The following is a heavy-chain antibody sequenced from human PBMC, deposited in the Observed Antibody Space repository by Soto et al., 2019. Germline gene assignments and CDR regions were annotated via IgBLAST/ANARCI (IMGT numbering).Heavy chain of an antibody. CDR2: INPSLRMS. D-gene: IGHD2-15*01. V-gene: IGHV1-69*02. CDR1: GDTFAFYS. CDR3: ATSSGSGYRAFDY. J-gene: IGHJ4*02. Sequence: QVQLVQSGAEVKRPGSSVKVSCKASGDTFAFYSINWVRQAPGLGLEWRGRINPSLRMSNYAQRFQGRGTMTPHKSTSTAYMVRNSLRSDGTAMYYCATSSGSGYRAFDYWGQGALVTVSS.